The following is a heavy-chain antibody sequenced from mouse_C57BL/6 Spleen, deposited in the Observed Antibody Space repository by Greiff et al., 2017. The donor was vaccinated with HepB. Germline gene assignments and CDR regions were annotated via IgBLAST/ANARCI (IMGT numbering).Heavy chain of an antibody. J-gene: IGHJ3*01. CDR2: INPGSGGT. CDR1: GYAFTNYL. V-gene: IGHV1-54*01. CDR3: AREQGNHGAY. Sequence: VQLQQSGAELVRPGTSVKVSCKASGYAFTNYLIEWVKQRPGQGLEWIGVINPGSGGTNYNEKFKGKATLTADKSSSTAYMQLSSLTSEDSAVYFCAREQGNHGAYGGEGTLVTVSA.